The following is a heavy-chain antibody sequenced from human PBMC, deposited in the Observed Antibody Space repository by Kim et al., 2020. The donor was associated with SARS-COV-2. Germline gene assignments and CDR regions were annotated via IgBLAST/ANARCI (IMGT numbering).Heavy chain of an antibody. CDR2: INSDGSKT. CDR1: GFTFSSIW. V-gene: IGHV3-74*01. Sequence: GGSLRLSCAASGFTFSSIWMHWVRQTPGKGLVWVSAINSDGSKTNYADSVRGRFTISRDNAKNTLYLVMNSLSAEDTAMYYCTTAFSENYVNWGQGSRSPSPQ. J-gene: IGHJ4*02. D-gene: IGHD1-7*01. CDR3: TTAFSENYVN.